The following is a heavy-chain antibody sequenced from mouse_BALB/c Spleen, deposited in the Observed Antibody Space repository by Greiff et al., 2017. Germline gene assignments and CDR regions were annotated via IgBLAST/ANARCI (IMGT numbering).Heavy chain of an antibody. Sequence: EVKLMESGPGLVKPSQSLSLTCTVTGYSITSDYAWNWIRQFPGNKLEWMGYISYSGSTSYNPSLKSRISITRDTSKNQFFLQLNSVTTEDTATYYCARFDGYYLYFDYWGQGTTLTVSS. J-gene: IGHJ2*01. CDR3: ARFDGYYLYFDY. D-gene: IGHD2-3*01. CDR1: GYSITSDYA. V-gene: IGHV3-2*02. CDR2: ISYSGST.